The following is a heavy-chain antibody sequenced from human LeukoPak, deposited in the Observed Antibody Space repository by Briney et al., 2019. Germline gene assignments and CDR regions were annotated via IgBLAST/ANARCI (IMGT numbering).Heavy chain of an antibody. V-gene: IGHV4-4*07. CDR1: GASINSHY. CDR2: IYISGST. CDR3: ARALNPLPGTYYFDY. Sequence: SETLSLTCTVSGASINSHYWSWIRQPAGKGLEWIGRIYISGSTNYNSSLQSRVTMSVDTSKNQFSLKLSSVTAAYTAVYYCARALNPLPGTYYFDYWGQGTLVTVSS. D-gene: IGHD2-15*01. J-gene: IGHJ4*02.